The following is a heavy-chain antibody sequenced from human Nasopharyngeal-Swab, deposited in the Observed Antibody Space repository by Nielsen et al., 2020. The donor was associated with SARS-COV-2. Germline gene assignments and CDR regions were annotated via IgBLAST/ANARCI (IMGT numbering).Heavy chain of an antibody. CDR2: IYTSGST. Sequence: SETLSLTCTVSGGSISSGSYYWSWIRQPAGKGLEWIGRIYTSGSTNYNPSLKSRVTISVDTSKNQFSLKLSSVTAADTAVYYCARAILPGVGYGSGSFWFDPWGQGTLVTVSS. D-gene: IGHD3-10*01. CDR3: ARAILPGVGYGSGSFWFDP. J-gene: IGHJ5*02. V-gene: IGHV4-61*02. CDR1: GGSISSGSYY.